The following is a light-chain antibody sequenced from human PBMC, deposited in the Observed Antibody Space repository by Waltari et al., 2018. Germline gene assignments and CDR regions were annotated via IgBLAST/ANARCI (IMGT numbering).Light chain of an antibody. Sequence: AIQMTQSPSSLSASVRDRVTISCRASQGIGNDLGWYQQKPGTAPKLLIYAASTLQSGVPSRFSGSGSGTDFTLTISSLQPEDFATYYCLQDYKYPRTFGQGTKVEIK. CDR3: LQDYKYPRT. J-gene: IGKJ1*01. V-gene: IGKV1-6*02. CDR1: QGIGND. CDR2: AAS.